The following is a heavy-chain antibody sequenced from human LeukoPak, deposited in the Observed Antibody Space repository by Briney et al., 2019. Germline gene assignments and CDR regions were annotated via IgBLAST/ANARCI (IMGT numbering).Heavy chain of an antibody. V-gene: IGHV3-23*01. Sequence: AGGSLRLSCAASGFTFSSSAMSWVRQAPGKGLEWVSSISASGRTTYYADSVKGRFTISRDNSKDTLYLEMNSLRAEDMAKYYCAKPVGATSIRDFDSWGQGTLVTVSS. CDR1: GFTFSSSA. J-gene: IGHJ4*02. CDR2: ISASGRTT. D-gene: IGHD2-21*02. CDR3: AKPVGATSIRDFDS.